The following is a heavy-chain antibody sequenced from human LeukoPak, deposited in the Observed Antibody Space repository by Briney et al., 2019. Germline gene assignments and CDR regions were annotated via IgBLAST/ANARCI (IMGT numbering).Heavy chain of an antibody. V-gene: IGHV3-7*04. J-gene: IGHJ4*02. CDR1: GLTLSRYW. CDR3: ARLAATVKADY. CDR2: INQDGNEK. D-gene: IGHD4-17*01. Sequence: GGSLRLSCAASGLTLSRYWMTWVRQAPGKGLEWVANINQDGNEKYYVESVKGRFTISRDNAKSSLFLQMNSLRAEDTAVYYCARLAATVKADYWGQGTLVTVSS.